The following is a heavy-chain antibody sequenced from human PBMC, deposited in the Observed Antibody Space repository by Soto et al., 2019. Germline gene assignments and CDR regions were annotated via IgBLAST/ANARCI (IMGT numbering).Heavy chain of an antibody. D-gene: IGHD3-22*01. CDR1: GYTFSNYP. Sequence: GGSLRLSCSASGYTFSNYPMSWVRQAPGKGLDWVSGISGSGDRTYYADSAKGRFTISKDISKNSLSLQLDSLGVEDTAVYFCVKDDGGYPSTAPHWGQGTLVTVSS. V-gene: IGHV3-23*01. J-gene: IGHJ4*02. CDR2: ISGSGDRT. CDR3: VKDDGGYPSTAPH.